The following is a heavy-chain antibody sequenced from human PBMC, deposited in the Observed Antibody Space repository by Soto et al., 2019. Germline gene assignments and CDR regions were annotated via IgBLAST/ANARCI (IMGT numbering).Heavy chain of an antibody. CDR1: GYTFTDYY. CDR3: ARDSTRWDFDY. CDR2: INPNSGGT. Sequence: QVPLVQSGAEVKKPGASVKVSCKASGYTFTDYYIHWVRQAPGQGLEWMGWINPNSGGTNYAQKFQGGVTMTRETSIDTAYMELSRLRFDDTTVYYCARDSTRWDFDYWGQGTLVTVSS. V-gene: IGHV1-2*02. J-gene: IGHJ4*02. D-gene: IGHD6-13*01.